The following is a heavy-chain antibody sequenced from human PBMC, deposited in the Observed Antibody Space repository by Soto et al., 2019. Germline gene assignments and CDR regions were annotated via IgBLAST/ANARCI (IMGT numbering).Heavy chain of an antibody. D-gene: IGHD5-18*01. V-gene: IGHV4-39*01. CDR3: TAMVKDYYYYGMDV. CDR2: IYYSGST. CDR1: GGSISSSSYY. J-gene: IGHJ6*02. Sequence: PSETLSLTCTVSGGSISSSSYYWGWTRQPPGKGLEWIGSIYYSGSTYYNPSLKSRVTISVDTSKNQFSLKLSSVTAADTAVYYCTAMVKDYYYYGMDVWGQGTTVTVSS.